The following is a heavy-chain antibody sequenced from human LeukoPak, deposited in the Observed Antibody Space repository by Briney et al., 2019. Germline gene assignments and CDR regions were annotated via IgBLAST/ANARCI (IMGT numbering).Heavy chain of an antibody. V-gene: IGHV3-7*03. J-gene: IGHJ4*02. CDR3: ATSYDMGWLIGY. D-gene: IGHD3/OR15-3a*01. Sequence: GGSLRLSCAASGFTFGDTWMNWVRQVPGQGLEWVANIKQDGSEKFYVASVKGRFTISRDNGKSSLHLQMNSLRAEDTALYYCATSYDMGWLIGYWGQGTLVTVSS. CDR1: GFTFGDTW. CDR2: IKQDGSEK.